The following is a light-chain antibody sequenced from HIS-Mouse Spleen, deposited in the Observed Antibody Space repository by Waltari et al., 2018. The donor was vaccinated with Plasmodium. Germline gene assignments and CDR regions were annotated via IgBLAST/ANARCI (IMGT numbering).Light chain of an antibody. Sequence: QSALTQPASVSGSPGQSITISCPGTSSDVGSYNLVSWYQQHPGKAPKLMIYEGSKRPSGVSNRFSGSKSGNTASLTISGLQAEDEADYYCCSYAGSRMVFGGRTKLTVL. CDR3: CSYAGSRMV. CDR1: SSDVGSYNL. J-gene: IGLJ2*01. V-gene: IGLV2-23*01. CDR2: EGS.